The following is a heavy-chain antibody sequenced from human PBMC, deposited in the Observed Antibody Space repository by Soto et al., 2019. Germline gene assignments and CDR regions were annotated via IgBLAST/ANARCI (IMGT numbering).Heavy chain of an antibody. Sequence: QITLKESGPALVKPTQTLTLTCTFSGFSLSTSGVGVGWIRQPPGKALEWLALIYWDGDKRYSPSLKSRLTITKDPSKKQVVLTVTNMDPVDTATYYCAHRIVGTTRYYFDYWGQGTLVTVSS. CDR3: AHRIVGTTRYYFDY. V-gene: IGHV2-5*02. J-gene: IGHJ4*02. CDR1: GFSLSTSGVG. CDR2: IYWDGDK. D-gene: IGHD1-26*01.